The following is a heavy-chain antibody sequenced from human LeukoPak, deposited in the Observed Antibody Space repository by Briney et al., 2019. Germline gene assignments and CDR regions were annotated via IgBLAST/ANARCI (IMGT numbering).Heavy chain of an antibody. J-gene: IGHJ4*02. CDR3: AREGGFYRPLDY. Sequence: SETLSLTCIVSGGSISTDYWNWIRQSPGKGLEWIGYVHYSGGTNYNPSLQSRVTLSLDTSKTQFSLKLTSVTAADTAVYYCAREGGFYRPLDYSGQGTLVTVSS. CDR1: GGSISTDY. V-gene: IGHV4-59*12. D-gene: IGHD3-3*01. CDR2: VHYSGGT.